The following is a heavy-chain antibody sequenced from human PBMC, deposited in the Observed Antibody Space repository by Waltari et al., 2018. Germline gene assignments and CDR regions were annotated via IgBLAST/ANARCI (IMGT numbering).Heavy chain of an antibody. V-gene: IGHV4-34*01. CDR2: INHRGST. CDR1: GGSFSGYY. Sequence: QVQLQQWGAGLLKPSETLSLTCAVYGGSFSGYYWSWIRQPPGKGLEWIGEINHRGSTNYNPSFKSRVTRSVDTSKNQFSLKLSSVTAADTAVYYCARNKKAARSYYYYYGMDVWGQGTTVTVSS. CDR3: ARNKKAARSYYYYYGMDV. D-gene: IGHD6-6*01. J-gene: IGHJ6*02.